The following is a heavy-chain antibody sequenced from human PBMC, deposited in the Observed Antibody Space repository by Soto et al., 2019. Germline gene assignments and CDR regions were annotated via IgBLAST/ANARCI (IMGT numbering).Heavy chain of an antibody. CDR2: IYYSGST. V-gene: IGHV4-39*01. CDR3: GKNGCGRTSAQGMRSAP. Sequence: SETLSLTCTVSGGSISSSSYYWGWIRQPPGKGLEWIGSIYYSGSTYYNPSLKSRVTISVDTSKNQFSLKLSSVTAADTAVYCCGKNGCGRTSAQGMRSAPGGKGTWVTVPS. CDR1: GGSISSSSYY. D-gene: IGHD2-2*01. J-gene: IGHJ4*02.